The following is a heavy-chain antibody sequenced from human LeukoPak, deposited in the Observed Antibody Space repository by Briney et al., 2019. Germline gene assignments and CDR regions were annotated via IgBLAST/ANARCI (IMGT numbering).Heavy chain of an antibody. J-gene: IGHJ5*02. D-gene: IGHD2-2*01. CDR3: ARVIVVVPAAILRWFDP. CDR1: SGSISTSNYY. V-gene: IGHV4-39*01. CDR2: IFYSGST. Sequence: PSETLSLTCTVSSGSISTSNYYWGWVRQPPGKALEWIGNIFYSGSTYYNPSLKSRVTISVDTSKNQFSLKLSSVTAADTAVYYCARVIVVVPAAILRWFDPWGQGTLVTVSS.